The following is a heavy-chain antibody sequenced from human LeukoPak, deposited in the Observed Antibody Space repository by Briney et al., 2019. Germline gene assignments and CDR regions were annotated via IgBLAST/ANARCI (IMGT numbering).Heavy chain of an antibody. Sequence: GGSLRLSCAASGFTFSSYTMNWVRQAPGKGLEWVSSITSSSSYIYYADSVKGRFTISRDNAKNSLYLQMNSLRAEDTAVYYCARSEPLYYYGSGSPGAFDIWGQGTMVTVSS. V-gene: IGHV3-21*01. CDR2: ITSSSSYI. CDR3: ARSEPLYYYGSGSPGAFDI. D-gene: IGHD3-10*01. CDR1: GFTFSSYT. J-gene: IGHJ3*02.